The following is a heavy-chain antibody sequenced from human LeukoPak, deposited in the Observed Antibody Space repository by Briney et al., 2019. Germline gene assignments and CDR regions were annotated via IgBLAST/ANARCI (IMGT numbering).Heavy chain of an antibody. Sequence: PSETLSLTCAVYGGSFSGYFWSWIRQPPGKGLEWIGELTESGRTSYNPSLKSRVTIAEDTSKNQFSLKLSSVTAADTAVYYCARWSLRGCSGSPCSDYWGQGTLVTVSS. D-gene: IGHD2-15*01. V-gene: IGHV4-34*01. CDR2: LTESGRT. CDR1: GGSFSGYF. CDR3: ARWSLRGCSGSPCSDY. J-gene: IGHJ4*02.